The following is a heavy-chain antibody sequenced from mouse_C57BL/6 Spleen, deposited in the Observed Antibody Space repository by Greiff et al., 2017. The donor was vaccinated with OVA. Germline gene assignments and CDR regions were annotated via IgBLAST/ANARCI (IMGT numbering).Heavy chain of an antibody. CDR3: ARDSSGYPYYFDY. CDR2: IWTGGGT. J-gene: IGHJ2*01. Sequence: QVQLQQSGPGLVAPSQSLSITCTVSGFSLTSYAISWVRQPPGKGLEWLGVIWTGGGTNYNSALKSRLSISKDNSKSQVFLKMNSLQTDDTARYYCARDSSGYPYYFDYWGQGTTLTVSS. V-gene: IGHV2-9-1*01. D-gene: IGHD3-2*02. CDR1: GFSLTSYA.